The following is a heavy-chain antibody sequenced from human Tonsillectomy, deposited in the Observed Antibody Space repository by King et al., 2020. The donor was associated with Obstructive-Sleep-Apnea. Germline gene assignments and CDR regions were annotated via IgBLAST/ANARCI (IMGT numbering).Heavy chain of an antibody. CDR1: GFTFSSYA. CDR3: ARVSVDLDGGLWYYYSMDV. J-gene: IGHJ6*02. CDR2: ISYDGSNK. Sequence: VQLVESGGGVVQPGRSLRLSCAASGFTFSSYAMHWVRQAPGKGLEWVAVISYDGSNKYYADSVKGRFTISRDNSKNTLYLQMNSLRAEDTAVYYCARVSVDLDGGLWYYYSMDVWGQGTTVTVSS. D-gene: IGHD3/OR15-3a*01. V-gene: IGHV3-30*04.